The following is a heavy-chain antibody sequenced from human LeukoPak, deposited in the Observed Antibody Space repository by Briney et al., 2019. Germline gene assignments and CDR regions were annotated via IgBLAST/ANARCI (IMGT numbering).Heavy chain of an antibody. CDR3: VKGRGATIGAFDI. Sequence: GGSLRLSCSASGFTFSSYAMHWVRQAPGKGVGYVSAITTNGGSTYYADSVKGRFTISRDDSKNPLYLQMSSLRAEDTAVYYCVKGRGATIGAFDIWGQGTMVTVSS. D-gene: IGHD5-12*01. V-gene: IGHV3-64D*08. J-gene: IGHJ3*02. CDR1: GFTFSSYA. CDR2: ITTNGGST.